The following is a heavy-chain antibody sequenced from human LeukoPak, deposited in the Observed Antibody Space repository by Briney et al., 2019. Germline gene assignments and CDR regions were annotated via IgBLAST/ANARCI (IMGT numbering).Heavy chain of an antibody. D-gene: IGHD2-2*01. Sequence: PSETLSLTCAVYGGSLSGYYWSWIRQPPGKGLEWIGEVNHSGSTNYNPSLKSRVTISVDTSKSQFSLKLGSVTAADTAVYYCARADLNRIVVAPAAPTQYTWFDTWGQGTLVTVSS. V-gene: IGHV4-34*01. CDR3: ARADLNRIVVAPAAPTQYTWFDT. J-gene: IGHJ5*02. CDR2: VNHSGST. CDR1: GGSLSGYY.